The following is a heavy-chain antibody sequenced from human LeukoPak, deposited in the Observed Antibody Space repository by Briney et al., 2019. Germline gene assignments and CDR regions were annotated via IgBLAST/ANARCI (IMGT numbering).Heavy chain of an antibody. CDR1: GGSISSYY. CDR3: AREGYSSGWYVDY. V-gene: IGHV4-59*01. CDR2: IYYSGST. Sequence: PSETLSLTCTVSGGSISSYYWSWIRQPPGKGLEWIGYIYYSGSTNYNPSLKSRVTISVDTSKNQFSLKLSPVTAADTAVYYCAREGYSSGWYVDYRGQGTLVTVSS. D-gene: IGHD6-19*01. J-gene: IGHJ4*02.